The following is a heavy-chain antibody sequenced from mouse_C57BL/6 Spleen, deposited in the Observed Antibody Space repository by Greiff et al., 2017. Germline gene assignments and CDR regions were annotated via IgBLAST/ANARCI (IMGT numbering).Heavy chain of an antibody. D-gene: IGHD4-1*02. CDR2: IDPSDSYT. Sequence: QVHVKQPGAELVMPGASVKLSCKASGYTFTSYWMHWVKQRPGQGLEWIGEIDPSDSYTNYNQKFKGKSTLTVDKSSSTAYMQLSSLTSEDSAVYYCARRSTGTGSYWYFDVWGTGTTVTVSS. J-gene: IGHJ1*03. V-gene: IGHV1-69*01. CDR1: GYTFTSYW. CDR3: ARRSTGTGSYWYFDV.